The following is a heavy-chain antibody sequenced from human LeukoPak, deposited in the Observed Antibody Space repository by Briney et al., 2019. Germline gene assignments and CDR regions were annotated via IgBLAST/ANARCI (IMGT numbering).Heavy chain of an antibody. D-gene: IGHD3-16*02. Sequence: GSSVKVSCKASGGTFSSYAISWVRQAPGQGLEWMGGIIPICGTANYAQKFQGRVTITADESTSTAYMELSSLRSEDTAVYYCARVYYDYVWGSYRYEPLFDYWGQGTLVTVSS. CDR3: ARVYYDYVWGSYRYEPLFDY. CDR2: IIPICGTA. J-gene: IGHJ4*02. V-gene: IGHV1-69*01. CDR1: GGTFSSYA.